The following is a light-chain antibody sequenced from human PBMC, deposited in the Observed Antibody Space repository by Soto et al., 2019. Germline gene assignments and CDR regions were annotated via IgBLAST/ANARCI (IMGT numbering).Light chain of an antibody. CDR2: RAS. CDR1: QSINGW. J-gene: IGKJ3*01. V-gene: IGKV1-5*03. CDR3: QQYNSYFFT. Sequence: DIQMTQSPSTLSASVGDRVNISCRASQSINGWLAWYQQKPGKAPKLLISRASDLQTGVPSRFSRSGSGTEFTLTISSLQTDDFATYYCQQYNSYFFTFGPGTQVDVK.